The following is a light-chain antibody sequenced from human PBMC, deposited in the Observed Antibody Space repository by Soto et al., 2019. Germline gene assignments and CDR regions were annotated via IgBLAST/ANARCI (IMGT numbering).Light chain of an antibody. Sequence: DIQMTQYPSTLSASVGDRVTITCRASHSISSWLAWYQQKPGKAPNLLIYAASTLESGVPSRFSGSGSGTEFTLTISSLQPDDFATYYCQQYNSYWTFGQGAKVDIK. CDR2: AAS. V-gene: IGKV1-5*01. CDR3: QQYNSYWT. J-gene: IGKJ1*01. CDR1: HSISSW.